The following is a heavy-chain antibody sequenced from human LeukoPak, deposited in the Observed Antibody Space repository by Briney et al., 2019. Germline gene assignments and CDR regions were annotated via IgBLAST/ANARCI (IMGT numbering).Heavy chain of an antibody. J-gene: IGHJ3*02. V-gene: IGHV3-15*01. CDR1: GFTFSSYS. Sequence: GGSLRLSCAASGFTFSSYSMNWVRQAPGKGLEWVGRIKSKTDGGTTDYAAPVKGRFTISRDDSKTTLYLQMNSLKTEDTAVYYCARNWVAFDIWGQGTMVTVSS. CDR3: ARNWVAFDI. D-gene: IGHD7-27*01. CDR2: IKSKTDGGTT.